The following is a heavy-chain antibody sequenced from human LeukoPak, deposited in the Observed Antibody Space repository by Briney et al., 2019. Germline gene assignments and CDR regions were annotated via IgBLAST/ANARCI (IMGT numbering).Heavy chain of an antibody. CDR2: INPSGGST. J-gene: IGHJ4*02. Sequence: GASVKVSCKASGYTFTSYYMHWVRQAPGQGLEWMGIINPSGGSTSYAQKFQGRVTMTRDTSTSTVYMELSSLRSEDTAVYYCARDRDESRPYYYDSRTPFDYWGQGTLVTVSS. V-gene: IGHV1-46*01. CDR1: GYTFTSYY. CDR3: ARDRDESRPYYYDSRTPFDY. D-gene: IGHD3-22*01.